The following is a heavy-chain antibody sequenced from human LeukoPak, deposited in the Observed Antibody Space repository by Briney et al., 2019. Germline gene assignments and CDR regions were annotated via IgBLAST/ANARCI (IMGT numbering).Heavy chain of an antibody. Sequence: SESLSLTCTVSGGSISSYYWSWIRQPAGKGLEWIGRIYTSGSTNYNPSLKSRVTISVDTSKNQFSLKLRSVTAADTAVYYCARATRGELLVSNGMDVWGQGTTVT. CDR1: GGSISSYY. D-gene: IGHD3-10*01. CDR3: ARATRGELLVSNGMDV. V-gene: IGHV4-4*07. CDR2: IYTSGST. J-gene: IGHJ6*02.